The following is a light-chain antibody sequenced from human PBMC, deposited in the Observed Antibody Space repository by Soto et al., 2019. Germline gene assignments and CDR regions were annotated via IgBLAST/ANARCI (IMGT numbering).Light chain of an antibody. CDR2: DTS. V-gene: IGKV3-11*01. J-gene: IGKJ3*01. Sequence: LLTQSPATLSLSPGERATLSCRASQSVGSFLAWYQQKPGQAPRLLIYDTSSRATGIPARFSGSGSGTDFNLTISSLEPEDFAVYYCQQRGTWPPFTFGPGTKVDIK. CDR3: QQRGTWPPFT. CDR1: QSVGSF.